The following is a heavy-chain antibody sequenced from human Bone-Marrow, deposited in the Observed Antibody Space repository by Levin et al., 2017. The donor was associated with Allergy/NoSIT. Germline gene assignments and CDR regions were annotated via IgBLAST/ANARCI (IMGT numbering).Heavy chain of an antibody. CDR3: AKIWSTRESVDY. J-gene: IGHJ4*02. V-gene: IGHV3-23*01. D-gene: IGHD2-2*01. CDR1: GFIFSTYA. Sequence: PGGSLRLSCAASGFIFSTYAMSWVRQAPGKGLEWVSVITDSGGSTYYADSVRGRFTISRDNSKNTLYLQMNSLRAEDTAAYYCAKIWSTRESVDYWGQGTLVTVSS. CDR2: ITDSGGST.